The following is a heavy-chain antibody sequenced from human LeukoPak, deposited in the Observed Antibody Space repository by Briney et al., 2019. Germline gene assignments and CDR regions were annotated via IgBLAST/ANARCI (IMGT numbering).Heavy chain of an antibody. Sequence: GGSLGLSCAAAGFTFSSYAMSWVRQAPGKGLEWVSAISGSGGSTYYADSVKGRFTISRDNSKNTLYLQMNSLRAEDTAVYYCAKAPTVTTGDYWGQGTLVTVFS. CDR2: ISGSGGST. D-gene: IGHD4-11*01. CDR1: GFTFSSYA. J-gene: IGHJ4*02. CDR3: AKAPTVTTGDY. V-gene: IGHV3-23*01.